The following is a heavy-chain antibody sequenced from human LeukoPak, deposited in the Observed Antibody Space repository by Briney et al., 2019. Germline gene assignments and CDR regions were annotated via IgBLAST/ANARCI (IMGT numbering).Heavy chain of an antibody. CDR3: AKRGNPAVGHHYLDV. V-gene: IGHV3-23*01. D-gene: IGHD2-2*01. Sequence: GGSLRLSCAAPGFTFSSYDMSWVRQAPGKGLEWVSSITLSGANTFYADSVMGRFTISRDNSKNTLYLQVNSLSAEDTAVYYCAKRGNPAVGHHYLDVWGEGTPVSVSS. J-gene: IGHJ6*03. CDR1: GFTFSSYD. CDR2: ITLSGANT.